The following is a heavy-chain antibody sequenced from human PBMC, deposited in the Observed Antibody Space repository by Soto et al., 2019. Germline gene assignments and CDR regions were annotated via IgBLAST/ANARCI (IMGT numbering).Heavy chain of an antibody. CDR2: IYYSGST. J-gene: IGHJ5*02. D-gene: IGHD2-2*01. CDR3: ARSSCSSTSCYVGWFDP. Sequence: QLQLQESGPGLVKPSETLSLTCTVSGGSISSSSYYWGWIRQPPGKGLEWIGSIYYSGSTYYNPSLKSRVTISVDTSKNQFSLKLSSVTAADTAVYYCARSSCSSTSCYVGWFDPWGQGTLVTVS. CDR1: GGSISSSSYY. V-gene: IGHV4-39*01.